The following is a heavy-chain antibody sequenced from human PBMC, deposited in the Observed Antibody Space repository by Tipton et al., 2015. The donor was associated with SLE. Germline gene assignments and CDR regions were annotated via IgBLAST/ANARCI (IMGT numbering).Heavy chain of an antibody. J-gene: IGHJ4*02. Sequence: SLRLSCAASGFTFSSYSMNWVRQAPGKGLEWVSSISSSSSYIYYADSVKGRFTTSRDNAKNSLYLQMNSLRAEDTAVYYCARSVDTAMVTHFDYWGQGTLATVSS. CDR1: GFTFSSYS. CDR3: ARSVDTAMVTHFDY. V-gene: IGHV3-21*01. D-gene: IGHD5-18*01. CDR2: ISSSSSYI.